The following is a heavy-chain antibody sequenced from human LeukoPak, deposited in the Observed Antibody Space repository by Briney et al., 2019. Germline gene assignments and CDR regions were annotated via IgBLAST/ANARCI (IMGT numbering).Heavy chain of an antibody. D-gene: IGHD3-22*01. CDR3: ARGRDYYDSSFAFDI. CDR2: IYHSGST. Sequence: SQTLSLTCAVSGGSISSGSYSWRWIRQPPGKGLEWIGYIYHSGSTYYNPSLKSRVTISVDRSKNQFSLKLSSVTAADTAVYYCARGRDYYDSSFAFDIWGQGTMVTVSS. J-gene: IGHJ3*02. CDR1: GGSISSGSYS. V-gene: IGHV4-30-2*01.